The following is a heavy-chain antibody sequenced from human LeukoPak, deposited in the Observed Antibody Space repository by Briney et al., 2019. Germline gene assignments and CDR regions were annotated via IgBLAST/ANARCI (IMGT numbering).Heavy chain of an antibody. V-gene: IGHV3-74*01. D-gene: IGHD3-9*01. CDR3: ARTLTGAFFVY. Sequence: GGSLRLSCAASGFTFSTYWIHWVRQAPGKGLVWVSHINGDGSSTSYADSVKGRFAISRNNAKNTLYLQMNSLRAEDTAVYYCARTLTGAFFVYWGQGALVTVSS. CDR1: GFTFSTYW. CDR2: INGDGSST. J-gene: IGHJ4*02.